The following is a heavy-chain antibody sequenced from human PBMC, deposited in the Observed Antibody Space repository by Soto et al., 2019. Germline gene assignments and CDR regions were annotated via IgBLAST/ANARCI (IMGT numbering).Heavy chain of an antibody. J-gene: IGHJ6*02. D-gene: IGHD1-20*01. CDR2: IWYDGSNK. CDR3: ARGKAGYNWKYYGMDV. Sequence: PGGSLRLSCAASGFTFSSYGMHWVRQAPGKGLEWVAVIWYDGSNKYYADSVKGRFTISRDNSKNTLYLQMNSLRAEDTAVYYCARGKAGYNWKYYGMDVWGQGTTVTVSS. CDR1: GFTFSSYG. V-gene: IGHV3-33*01.